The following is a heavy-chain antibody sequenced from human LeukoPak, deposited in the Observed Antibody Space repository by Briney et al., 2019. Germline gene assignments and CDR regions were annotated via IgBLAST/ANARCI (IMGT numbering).Heavy chain of an antibody. CDR3: ARDPGPYGSGSST. Sequence: SETLSLTCIVSGYSISSGYSWGWIRQPPGKGLEWIGAISPSGSTNYNPSLKSRVTISVDTSKNQFSLKLSSVTAADTAVYYCARDPGPYGSGSSTWGQGTLVTVSS. V-gene: IGHV4-38-2*02. CDR1: GYSISSGYS. J-gene: IGHJ5*02. CDR2: ISPSGST. D-gene: IGHD3-10*01.